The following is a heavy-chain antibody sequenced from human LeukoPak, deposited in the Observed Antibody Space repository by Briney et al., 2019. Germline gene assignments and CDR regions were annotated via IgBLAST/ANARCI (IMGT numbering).Heavy chain of an antibody. CDR2: ISSNGGST. CDR1: GFTFSSYA. Sequence: GGSLRLPCAASGFTFSSYAMHRVRQAPGKGLEYVSAISSNGGSTYYANSVKGRFTISRDNSKNTLYLQMGSLRAEDMAVYYCARVSGMVRGVNDYWGQGTLVTVSS. D-gene: IGHD3-10*01. J-gene: IGHJ4*02. CDR3: ARVSGMVRGVNDY. V-gene: IGHV3-64*01.